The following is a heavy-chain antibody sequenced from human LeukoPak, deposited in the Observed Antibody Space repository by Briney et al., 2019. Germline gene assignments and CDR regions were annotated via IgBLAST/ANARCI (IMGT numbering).Heavy chain of an antibody. CDR2: IIPILGIA. CDR3: ASPICSGGSCHAHFDY. D-gene: IGHD2-15*01. J-gene: IGHJ4*02. V-gene: IGHV1-69*04. CDR1: GCTFSSYA. Sequence: SVKVSCRASGCTFSSYAISWVRQAPGQGLEWMGRIIPILGIANYAQKFQGRVTITADKSTSTAYMELSSLRSEDTAVYYCASPICSGGSCHAHFDYWGQGTLVTVSS.